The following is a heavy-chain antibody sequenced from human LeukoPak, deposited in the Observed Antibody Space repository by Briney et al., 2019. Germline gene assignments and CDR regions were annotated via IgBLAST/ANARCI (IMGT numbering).Heavy chain of an antibody. Sequence: GGSLRLSCAASGFTFSSYAMSWVRQAPGKGLEWVSAISGSGGSTYYADSVKGRFTISRDNSKNTLYLQMNSLRAEDTAVYYCAKNIDAVVTAIYFDYWGQGTLVTVSS. D-gene: IGHD2-21*02. J-gene: IGHJ4*02. CDR2: ISGSGGST. CDR3: AKNIDAVVTAIYFDY. CDR1: GFTFSSYA. V-gene: IGHV3-23*01.